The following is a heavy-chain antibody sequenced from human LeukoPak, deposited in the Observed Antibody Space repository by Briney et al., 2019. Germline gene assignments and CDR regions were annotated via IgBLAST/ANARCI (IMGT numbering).Heavy chain of an antibody. CDR2: IYSGGNT. Sequence: PGGSLRLSCAASGFTVSSNVMTWVRQTPGKGLEWVSIIYSGGNTYYADSVKGRFTISRDNSKNTLYLQMNSLRAEDTAVFYCARDRPGDGYFDYWGQGTLVTVSS. D-gene: IGHD3-10*01. J-gene: IGHJ4*02. CDR1: GFTVSSNV. CDR3: ARDRPGDGYFDY. V-gene: IGHV3-66*01.